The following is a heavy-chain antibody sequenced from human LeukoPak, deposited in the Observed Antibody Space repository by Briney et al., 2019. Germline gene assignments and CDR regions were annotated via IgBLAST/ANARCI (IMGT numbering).Heavy chain of an antibody. D-gene: IGHD3-16*01. V-gene: IGHV3-74*01. Sequence: GGSLRLSCAASGFTFSSYWMHWVRQAPGKGLVWVSRINSDRSSTSYADSVKGRFTISRDNAKNTLYLQMNSLRAEDTAVYYCAREFGGSYYFDYWGQGTLVTVSS. CDR3: AREFGGSYYFDY. J-gene: IGHJ4*02. CDR2: INSDRSST. CDR1: GFTFSSYW.